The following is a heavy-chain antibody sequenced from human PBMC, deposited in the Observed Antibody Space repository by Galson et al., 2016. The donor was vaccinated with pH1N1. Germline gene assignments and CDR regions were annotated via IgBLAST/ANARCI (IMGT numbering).Heavy chain of an antibody. D-gene: IGHD6-13*01. V-gene: IGHV4-59*01. Sequence: ETLSLTCSVSGDSINNYYWTWIRQPPGKGLEWIGYIYYTGTTKYNPSLKSRVTISVDMSKNQFSLKLNSATAADTSMYYFARGLSSYRSLLDDWGQGTLVTVSS. J-gene: IGHJ4*01. CDR1: GDSINNYY. CDR3: ARGLSSYRSLLDD. CDR2: IYYTGTT.